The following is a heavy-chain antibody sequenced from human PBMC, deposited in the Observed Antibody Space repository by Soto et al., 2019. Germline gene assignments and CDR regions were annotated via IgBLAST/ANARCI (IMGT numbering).Heavy chain of an antibody. D-gene: IGHD4-17*01. Sequence: ASVKVSCKASGYTFTSYAISWVRQAPGQGLEWMGWISAYNGNTNYAQKLQGRVTMTTDTSTSTAYMELRSLRSDDTAVYYCARDLTSMTTVTRGGYWGRETLVTVSS. V-gene: IGHV1-18*01. CDR3: ARDLTSMTTVTRGGY. J-gene: IGHJ4*02. CDR2: ISAYNGNT. CDR1: GYTFTSYA.